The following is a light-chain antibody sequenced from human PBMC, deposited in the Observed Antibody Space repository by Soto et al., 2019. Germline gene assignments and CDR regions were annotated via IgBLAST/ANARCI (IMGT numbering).Light chain of an antibody. CDR3: QQYDSYPWT. Sequence: DIQMTQSPSTLSASVGDRVTITCRASQSIRSWLAWYQQKPGKAPKLLIYKASTLESGVPSRFSGSGSGTEFTLTISGLQPDDFATYYCQQYDSYPWTFGQETKVEIK. CDR1: QSIRSW. J-gene: IGKJ1*01. V-gene: IGKV1-5*03. CDR2: KAS.